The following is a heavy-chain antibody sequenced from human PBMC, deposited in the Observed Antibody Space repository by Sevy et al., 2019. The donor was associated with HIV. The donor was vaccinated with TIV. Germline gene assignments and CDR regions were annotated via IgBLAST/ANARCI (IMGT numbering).Heavy chain of an antibody. D-gene: IGHD6-13*01. Sequence: SETLSLTCTVSGGSISSGSYYWSWIRQPAGKVLEWIGRIYTTGSTNYNPSLKRRVTITVDTSKNQFSLKLSSVTAADTAVYYCAREGSTWAGWFDPWGQGTLVTVSS. J-gene: IGHJ5*02. CDR1: GGSISSGSYY. V-gene: IGHV4-61*02. CDR2: IYTTGST. CDR3: AREGSTWAGWFDP.